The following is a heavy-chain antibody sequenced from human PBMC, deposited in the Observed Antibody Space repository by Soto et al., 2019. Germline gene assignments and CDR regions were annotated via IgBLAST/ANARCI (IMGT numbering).Heavy chain of an antibody. Sequence: QVQLVQSGAEVKKPGASVRVSCKASGYTFTSYDIYWVRQATGQGLEWMGWMKPFSGNAVYTQKFQDRATMTRDTSINTAYMEMSGLRSEDTAVYYCTRGQGNHWGQGSLVTVSS. CDR3: TRGQGNH. V-gene: IGHV1-8*02. J-gene: IGHJ4*02. CDR1: GYTFTSYD. CDR2: MKPFSGNA.